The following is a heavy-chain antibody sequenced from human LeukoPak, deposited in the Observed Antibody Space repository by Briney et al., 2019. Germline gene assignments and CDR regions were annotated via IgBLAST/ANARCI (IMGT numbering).Heavy chain of an antibody. CDR2: IYYSGST. CDR3: ARAKYCTNGVCYRSWFDP. CDR1: GGSISSSSYY. J-gene: IGHJ5*02. V-gene: IGHV4-39*07. D-gene: IGHD2-8*01. Sequence: SETLSLTCTVSGGSISSSSYYWGWIRQPPGKGLEWIGSIYYSGSTYYNPSLKSRVTISVDTSKNQFSLKLSSVTAADTAVYYCARAKYCTNGVCYRSWFDPWGQGTLVTVSS.